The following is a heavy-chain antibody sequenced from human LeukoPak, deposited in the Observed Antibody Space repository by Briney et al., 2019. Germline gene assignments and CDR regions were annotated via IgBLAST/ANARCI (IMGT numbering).Heavy chain of an antibody. CDR3: ARTKRDGYNLYFDY. V-gene: IGHV4-59*01. D-gene: IGHD5-24*01. CDR1: GGSISSYY. J-gene: IGHJ4*02. Sequence: SETLSLTCTVSGGSISSYYWSWIRQPPGKGLEWIGYIYYSGSTNYNPSLKSRVTISVDTSKNQFSLKLSSLTAADTAVYYCARTKRDGYNLYFDYWGQGTLVTVSS. CDR2: IYYSGST.